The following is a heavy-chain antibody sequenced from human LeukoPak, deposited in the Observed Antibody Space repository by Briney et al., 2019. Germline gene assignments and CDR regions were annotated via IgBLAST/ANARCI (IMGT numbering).Heavy chain of an antibody. CDR2: INTNTGNP. V-gene: IGHV7-4-1*02. J-gene: IGHJ6*02. D-gene: IGHD4-17*01. Sequence: ASVNVSCKASGYTFTSYAMNWVRQAPGQGLEWMGWINTNTGNPTYAQGFTGRFVFSLDTSVSTAYLQISSLKAEDTAVYYCARDFTTVTFYYYYYYGMDVWGQGTTVTVSS. CDR3: ARDFTTVTFYYYYYYGMDV. CDR1: GYTFTSYA.